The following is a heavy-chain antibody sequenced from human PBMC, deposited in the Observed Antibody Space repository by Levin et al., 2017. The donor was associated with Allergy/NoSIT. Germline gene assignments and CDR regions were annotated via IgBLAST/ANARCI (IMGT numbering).Heavy chain of an antibody. CDR3: VIEGSWAAFDV. Sequence: PGGSLRLSCAASGITFSSYNMHWVRQAPGKGLEWVALISYDGINKYYADSVKGRFTISRDNSKNTLYLQMNSLRAEDTAVYYCVIEGSWAAFDVWGQGTMVTVSS. D-gene: IGHD7-27*01. CDR2: ISYDGINK. V-gene: IGHV3-30*03. J-gene: IGHJ3*01. CDR1: GITFSSYN.